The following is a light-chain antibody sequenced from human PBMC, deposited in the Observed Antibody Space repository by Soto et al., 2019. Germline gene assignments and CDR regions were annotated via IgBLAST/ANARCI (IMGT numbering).Light chain of an antibody. CDR3: QVWDSSGHFV. CDR2: DDS. Sequence: SYELTQPPSVSVAPGQTARVTCGVNNIGSKSVHWYQQKPGQAPVLVVYDDSDRPSGIAERVSGSNSGNTATLTISRVEAGDEADYYCQVWDSSGHFVFGTGTKVTVL. CDR1: NIGSKS. V-gene: IGLV3-21*02. J-gene: IGLJ1*01.